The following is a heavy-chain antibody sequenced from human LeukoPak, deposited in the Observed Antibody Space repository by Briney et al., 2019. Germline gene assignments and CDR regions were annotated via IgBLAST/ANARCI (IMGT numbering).Heavy chain of an antibody. CDR3: AKDHYWSIDY. D-gene: IGHD3-3*01. J-gene: IGHJ4*02. V-gene: IGHV3-7*01. CDR1: GFTFTDYF. Sequence: GSLRLSCVASGFTFTDYFMSWVRQAPGRGLEWVANISPGGDGGRYVDSVKGRFSISRDNGKNTLYLQMNSLRAEDTGVYYCAKDHYWSIDYWGRGTLVTVSS. CDR2: ISPGGDGG.